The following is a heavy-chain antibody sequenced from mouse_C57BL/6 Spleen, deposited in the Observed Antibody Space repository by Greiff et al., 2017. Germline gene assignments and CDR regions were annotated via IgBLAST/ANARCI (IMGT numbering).Heavy chain of an antibody. Sequence: EVMLVESGEGLVKPGGSLKLSCAASGFTFSSYAMSWVRQTPEKRLEWVAYISSGGDYIYYADTVKGRFTISRDNASTPLYLQMSSLKSEDTALYYATREDDSNYRAWFAYWGKGTLVTVSA. CDR3: TREDDSNYRAWFAY. J-gene: IGHJ3*01. D-gene: IGHD2-5*01. V-gene: IGHV5-9-1*02. CDR2: ISSGGDYI. CDR1: GFTFSSYA.